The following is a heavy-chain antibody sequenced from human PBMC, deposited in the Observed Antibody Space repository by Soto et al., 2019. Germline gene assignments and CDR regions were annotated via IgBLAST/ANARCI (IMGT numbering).Heavy chain of an antibody. D-gene: IGHD3-22*01. V-gene: IGHV2-5*02. CDR3: AHLHSPLTMIGGDFDY. CDR2: IYWDDDK. J-gene: IGHJ4*02. CDR1: GFSLSTSGVG. Sequence: QITLKESGPTLVKPTQTLTLTCTFSGFSLSTSGVGVGWIRQPPGKALEWLALIYWDDDKRYSPSLKSRLTITKHTSTNEAVKTLTIMATVDTATYYCAHLHSPLTMIGGDFDYWGQGTLVTVSS.